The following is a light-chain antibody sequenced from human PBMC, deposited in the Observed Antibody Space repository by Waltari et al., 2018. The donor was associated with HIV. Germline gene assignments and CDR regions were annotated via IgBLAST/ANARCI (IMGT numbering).Light chain of an antibody. V-gene: IGKV3-15*01. Sequence: EIVMTQSPATLSVSPGERATLSCRASQSVSSNLAWYQQKPGQAPRLLIYGASTRATGIPARFSGSGSGTEFTLTISSLQSEDFALYYCQQYNNWPRTFGQGTKVEIK. J-gene: IGKJ1*01. CDR3: QQYNNWPRT. CDR2: GAS. CDR1: QSVSSN.